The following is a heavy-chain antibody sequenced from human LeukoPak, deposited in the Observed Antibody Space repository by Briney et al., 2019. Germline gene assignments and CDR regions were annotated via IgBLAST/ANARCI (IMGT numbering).Heavy chain of an antibody. J-gene: IGHJ4*02. D-gene: IGHD4-17*01. Sequence: PSETLSLTCTVSGGSISSGGHSWSWIRQPPGKGLEWIGYIYHSGSGSTYYNPSLKSRVTISIDKSKNQFSLKLNSVTAADTAVYYCARADYESDYWGQGTLVTVSS. CDR3: ARADYESDY. V-gene: IGHV4-30-2*01. CDR1: GGSISSGGHS. CDR2: IYHSGSGST.